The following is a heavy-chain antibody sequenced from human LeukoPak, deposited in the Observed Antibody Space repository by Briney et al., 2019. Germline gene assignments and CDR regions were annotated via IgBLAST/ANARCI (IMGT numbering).Heavy chain of an antibody. J-gene: IGHJ3*02. V-gene: IGHV3-11*01. CDR3: AKGRDAFDI. CDR2: ISSSGSTI. Sequence: LSLTCAVYGGSFSGYYWSWIRQPPGKGLEWVSYISSSGSTIYYADSVKGRFTISRDNSKNTLYLQMNSLRAEDTAVYYCAKGRDAFDIWGQGTMVTVSS. CDR1: GGSFSGYY.